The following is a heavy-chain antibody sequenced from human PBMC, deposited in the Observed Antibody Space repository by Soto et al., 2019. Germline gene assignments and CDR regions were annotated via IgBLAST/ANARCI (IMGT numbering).Heavy chain of an antibody. CDR2: ISSSGYI. CDR3: ARDCSGGSCYPGMDV. V-gene: IGHV3-21*01. Sequence: EVQLVESGGCLVKPGGSLRLSCAASGFNFNSYTINWVRQAPGKRLEWLSSISSSGYIFSTDSERGRFTISRDNAKNSVYLQIDSLRAEDTAVYCCARDCSGGSCYPGMDVWGQGTTVTVSS. CDR1: GFNFNSYT. D-gene: IGHD2-15*01. J-gene: IGHJ6*02.